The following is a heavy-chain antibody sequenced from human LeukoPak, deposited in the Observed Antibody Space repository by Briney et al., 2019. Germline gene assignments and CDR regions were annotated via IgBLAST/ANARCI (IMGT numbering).Heavy chain of an antibody. J-gene: IGHJ4*02. D-gene: IGHD3-10*01. Sequence: PSETLSLTCTVSGGSISSGSYYWSWIRQPAGKGLEWIGRIYTSGSTNYNPSLRSRVTISVDTSTNQFSLKLSSVTAADTAVYYCARYQFGGIEYWGQGTLVTVSS. CDR1: GGSISSGSYY. CDR2: IYTSGST. V-gene: IGHV4-61*02. CDR3: ARYQFGGIEY.